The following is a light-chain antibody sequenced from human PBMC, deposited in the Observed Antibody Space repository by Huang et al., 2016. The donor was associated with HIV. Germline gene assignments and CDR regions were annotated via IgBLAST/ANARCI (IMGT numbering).Light chain of an antibody. CDR1: QSVGRH. CDR2: GAS. V-gene: IGKV3-15*01. Sequence: IVMTPSPVTLSVSPGERATLSCRASQSVGRHLAWYQQKPGQAPRLLISGASTRATGITGRVSGSGLGSEFTLTISSLQSEDFAVYYCQQYNNWARTFGKGTKVEIK. CDR3: QQYNNWART. J-gene: IGKJ1*01.